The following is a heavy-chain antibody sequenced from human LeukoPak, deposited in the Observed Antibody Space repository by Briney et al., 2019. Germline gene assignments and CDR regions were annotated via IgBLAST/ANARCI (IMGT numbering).Heavy chain of an antibody. Sequence: ASVKVSCKASGYTFTSYGISWVRQAPGQGLEWMGWISAYNGNTNYAQKLQGRVTMTTDTSTSTAYMELRSLRSDDTAVYYCARDGQMRFLEWLPLDYGGQGTRVTVSS. J-gene: IGHJ4*02. V-gene: IGHV1-18*01. CDR3: ARDGQMRFLEWLPLDY. CDR2: ISAYNGNT. CDR1: GYTFTSYG. D-gene: IGHD3-3*01.